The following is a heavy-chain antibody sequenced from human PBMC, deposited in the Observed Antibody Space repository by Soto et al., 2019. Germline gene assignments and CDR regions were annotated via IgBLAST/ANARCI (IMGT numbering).Heavy chain of an antibody. J-gene: IGHJ6*03. CDR1: GGTFNGYT. D-gene: IGHD1-1*01. CDR3: ARGGDWNNSHMEV. V-gene: IGHV1-69*08. Sequence: QFQLVQSGPEVKKPGSSVKVSCKASGGTFNGYTISWVRQAPGQGLEWVGRIIPILSTTNYAQKFQGRATITADKSTSTAYMELSSLRSDDTALYFCARGGDWNNSHMEVWGKGTTVTVSS. CDR2: IIPILSTT.